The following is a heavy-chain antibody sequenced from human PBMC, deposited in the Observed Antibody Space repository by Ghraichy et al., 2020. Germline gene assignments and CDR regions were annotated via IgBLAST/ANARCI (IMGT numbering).Heavy chain of an antibody. CDR3: ARGSTMVRGVSPTGYYGMDV. V-gene: IGHV1-8*01. CDR1: GYTFTSYD. J-gene: IGHJ6*02. CDR2: MNPNSGNT. Sequence: ASVKVSCKASGYTFTSYDINWVRQAPGQGLEWMGWMNPNSGNTVYAQNFQGRVTMTRNTSISTAYMELSSLRSDDTAVYYCARGSTMVRGVSPTGYYGMDVWGQGTPVTVSS. D-gene: IGHD3-10*01.